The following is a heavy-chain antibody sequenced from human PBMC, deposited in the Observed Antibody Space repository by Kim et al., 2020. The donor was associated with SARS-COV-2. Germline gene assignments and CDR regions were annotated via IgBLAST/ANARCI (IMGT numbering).Heavy chain of an antibody. Sequence: GRCTISRDNSKNTLDLQMNSLRAEDTAVYYCAKAGYDILTGYYSPYYFDYWGQGTLVTVSS. V-gene: IGHV3-23*01. J-gene: IGHJ4*02. CDR3: AKAGYDILTGYYSPYYFDY. D-gene: IGHD3-9*01.